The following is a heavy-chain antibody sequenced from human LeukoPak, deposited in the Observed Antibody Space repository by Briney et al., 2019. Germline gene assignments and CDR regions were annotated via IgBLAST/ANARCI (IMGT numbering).Heavy chain of an antibody. CDR2: IIPIFGTA. CDR1: GGTFSSYA. CDR3: AREAAPYYYDSSGYYLRGAFDI. V-gene: IGHV1-69*01. J-gene: IGHJ3*02. Sequence: SVKVSCKASGGTFSSYAISWVRQAPGQGLEWMGGIIPIFGTANYAQKFQGRVTITADESMSTAYMELSSLRSEDTAVYYCAREAAPYYYDSSGYYLRGAFDIWGQGTMVTVSS. D-gene: IGHD3-22*01.